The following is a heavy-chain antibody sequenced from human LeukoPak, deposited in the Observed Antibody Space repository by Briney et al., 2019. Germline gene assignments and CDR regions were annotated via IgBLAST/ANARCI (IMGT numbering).Heavy chain of an antibody. CDR1: GFTFDDYA. CDR3: AKDSTLYGSGDYYFDY. J-gene: IGHJ4*02. Sequence: GGSLRLSCAASGFTFDDYAMHWVRQAPGKGLEWISGISWNSGSIGYADSVKGRFTISRDNSKNTLYLQMNSLRAEDTAVYYCAKDSTLYGSGDYYFDYWGQGTLVTVSS. V-gene: IGHV3-9*01. D-gene: IGHD3-10*01. CDR2: ISWNSGSI.